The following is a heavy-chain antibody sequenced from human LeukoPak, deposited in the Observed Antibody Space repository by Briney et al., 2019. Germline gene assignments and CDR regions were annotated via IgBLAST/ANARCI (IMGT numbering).Heavy chain of an antibody. D-gene: IGHD3-22*01. Sequence: GGSLRLSCAASGFTFSDYYMSWIRQAPGKGLEWVSYISSSGSIIYYADAVKGRFTISRDNAKNSLYLQMNSLSAEDTAVYYCARRRRNYYDSSGYLDYWGQGTLVTVSS. CDR1: GFTFSDYY. CDR2: ISSSGSII. CDR3: ARRRRNYYDSSGYLDY. J-gene: IGHJ4*02. V-gene: IGHV3-11*01.